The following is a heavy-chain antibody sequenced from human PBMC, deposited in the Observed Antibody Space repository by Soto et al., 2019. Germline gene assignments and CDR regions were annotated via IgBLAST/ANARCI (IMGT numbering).Heavy chain of an antibody. J-gene: IGHJ4*02. CDR3: ARDAPGYYYDSSGYYDY. D-gene: IGHD3-22*01. V-gene: IGHV1-3*01. Sequence: ASVKVACKASGYTFTSYSMHWVRQAPGQRLEWMGWINAGNGNTKYSQKFQGRVTITRDTSASTAYMELSSLRSEDMAVYYCARDAPGYYYDSSGYYDYWGQGTLVTVSS. CDR1: GYTFTSYS. CDR2: INAGNGNT.